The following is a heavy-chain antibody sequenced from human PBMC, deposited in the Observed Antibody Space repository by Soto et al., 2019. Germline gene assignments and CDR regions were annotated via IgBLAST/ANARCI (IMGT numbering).Heavy chain of an antibody. Sequence: PGESLKISCKASGYTFNTYWIAWVRQMPGKGLEWMGLIYPGDSDTRYSPSFQGQVTISADKSTSTAYLEWSSLKASDTAMYYCARHRFNQQLVLDKFRFDPWGQGTQVTVSS. CDR3: ARHRFNQQLVLDKFRFDP. V-gene: IGHV5-51*01. J-gene: IGHJ5*02. CDR2: IYPGDSDT. D-gene: IGHD3-3*01. CDR1: GYTFNTYW.